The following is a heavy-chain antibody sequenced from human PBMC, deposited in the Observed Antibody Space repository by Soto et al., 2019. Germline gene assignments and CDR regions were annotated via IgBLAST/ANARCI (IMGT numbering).Heavy chain of an antibody. Sequence: EVQLLESGGGLVQPVGSLRLSCEASGFTFSTSAMSWVRQAPGKGLEWVSTISDSGSTYYADSVKGRFTISRDNSKNTLYLQMNSLRAEDTAVLYCAKVWGEDGYCSRTSCLYYFHHWGQGTLVTVSS. V-gene: IGHV3-23*01. CDR2: ISDSGST. CDR3: AKVWGEDGYCSRTSCLYYFHH. CDR1: GFTFSTSA. D-gene: IGHD2-2*03. J-gene: IGHJ4*02.